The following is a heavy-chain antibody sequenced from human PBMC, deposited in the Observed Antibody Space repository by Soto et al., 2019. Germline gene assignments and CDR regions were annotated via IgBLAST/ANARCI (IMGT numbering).Heavy chain of an antibody. CDR1: GFTFSSYS. Sequence: PGGSLRLSCAASGFTFSSYSMNWVRQAPGKGLEWVSSISSSSSYIYYADSVKGRFTISRDNAKNSLYLQMNSLRAEDTALYYCARDQYSSGWDENWFDPWGQGTLVTVSS. V-gene: IGHV3-21*01. CDR3: ARDQYSSGWDENWFDP. J-gene: IGHJ5*02. CDR2: ISSSSSYI. D-gene: IGHD6-19*01.